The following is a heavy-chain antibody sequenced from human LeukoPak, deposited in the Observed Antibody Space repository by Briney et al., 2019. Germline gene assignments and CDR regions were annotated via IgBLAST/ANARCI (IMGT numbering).Heavy chain of an antibody. Sequence: QSGGSLRLSCAASGFTFSSHWMTWVRQAPGEGLEWVATIKPDGSDKYYVDSVKGRFTVSRDNAMNSLYLQMNSLRAEDTAVYYCARDGYSGNDGIWGQGTLVTVSS. D-gene: IGHD5-12*01. CDR3: ARDGYSGNDGI. J-gene: IGHJ4*02. CDR2: IKPDGSDK. V-gene: IGHV3-7*03. CDR1: GFTFSSHW.